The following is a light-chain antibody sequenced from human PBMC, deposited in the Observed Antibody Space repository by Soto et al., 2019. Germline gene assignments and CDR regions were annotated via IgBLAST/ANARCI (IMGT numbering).Light chain of an antibody. CDR3: CSYAGSPYV. J-gene: IGLJ1*01. CDR2: DVN. V-gene: IGLV2-23*02. CDR1: SSDVGAYTL. Sequence: QSALAQPASVSGSPGQSITISCTGTSSDVGAYTLVSWYQQHPGKAPKIIVYDVNQRPSGISNRFSGSKSGNTASLTISGLQAEDEADYYCCSYAGSPYVFGTGTKLTV.